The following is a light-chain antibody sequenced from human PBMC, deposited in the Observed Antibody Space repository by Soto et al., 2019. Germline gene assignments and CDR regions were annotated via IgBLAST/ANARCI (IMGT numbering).Light chain of an antibody. V-gene: IGKV1-39*01. J-gene: IGKJ3*01. CDR2: AAS. CDR3: QQSHPSPLT. CDR1: LGVANY. Sequence: DIQMTQSPSSLSASVGDRVTITCRASLGVANYLNWYQHKPGEAPKLLIYAASRLQSGVPSRFTGRGSVTDFTLTISGLQPEDFVTYYCQQSHPSPLTFGPGTKVDIK.